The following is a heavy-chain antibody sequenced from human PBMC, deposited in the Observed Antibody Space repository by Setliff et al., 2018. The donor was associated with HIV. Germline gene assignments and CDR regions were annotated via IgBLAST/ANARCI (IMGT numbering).Heavy chain of an antibody. Sequence: GESPKISCKGFGYKFTDYWVGWVRQMPGEGLEWMGVIYGDGSDPRYSPSFQGQVTISVDKSINTAYLRWTSLKASYTALYYCARPQYHQSSDAFDIWGKGTMVTVSS. CDR1: GYKFTDYW. J-gene: IGHJ3*02. V-gene: IGHV5-51*01. CDR3: ARPQYHQSSDAFDI. CDR2: IYGDGSDP.